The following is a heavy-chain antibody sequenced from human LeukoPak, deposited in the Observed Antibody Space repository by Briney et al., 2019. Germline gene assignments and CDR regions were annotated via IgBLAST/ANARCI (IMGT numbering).Heavy chain of an antibody. Sequence: GGSLRLSCAATGFTFSSYAMSWVRQAPGKGLEWVSAISGSGGSTYYADSVKGRFTISRDNSKNTLYLQMNSLRAEDTAVYYCAREPTPRRYYGMDVWGQGTTVTVSS. CDR2: ISGSGGST. J-gene: IGHJ6*02. V-gene: IGHV3-23*01. D-gene: IGHD2-15*01. CDR3: AREPTPRRYYGMDV. CDR1: GFTFSSYA.